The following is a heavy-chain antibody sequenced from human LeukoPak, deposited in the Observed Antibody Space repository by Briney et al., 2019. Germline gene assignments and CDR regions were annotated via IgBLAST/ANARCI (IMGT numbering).Heavy chain of an antibody. V-gene: IGHV3-48*03. J-gene: IGHJ4*02. D-gene: IGHD3-10*01. CDR1: GFTFSSYE. CDR3: AKRGPGSPESGKYYFDY. CDR2: ISSSGSTI. Sequence: GGSLRLSCAASGFTFSSYEMNWVRQAPGKGLEWVSYISSSGSTIYYADSVKGRFTISRDNAKNSLYLQMDILRAEDTAVYYCAKRGPGSPESGKYYFDYWGQGTLVTVSS.